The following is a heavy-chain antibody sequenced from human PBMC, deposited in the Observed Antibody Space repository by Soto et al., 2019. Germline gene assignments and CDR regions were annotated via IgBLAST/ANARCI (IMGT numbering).Heavy chain of an antibody. CDR2: INPSGGST. J-gene: IGHJ3*02. D-gene: IGHD6-19*01. V-gene: IGHV1-46*03. CDR3: ARDSSGWNVDI. CDR1: GYTFTSYY. Sequence: QVQLVQSGAEVKKPGASVKVSCKASGYTFTSYYMHWVRQAPGQGLQWMGIINPSGGSTSYAQKFQGRVTMTRDTSTSTVYMELSSLRSEDTAVYYCARDSSGWNVDIWGQGTMVTVSS.